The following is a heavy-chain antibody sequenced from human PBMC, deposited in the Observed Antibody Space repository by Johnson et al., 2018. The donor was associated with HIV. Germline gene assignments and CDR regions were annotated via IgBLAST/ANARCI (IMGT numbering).Heavy chain of an antibody. Sequence: VQLVESGGGLVQPGGSLRLSCAASGFTFSNAWMSWVRQAPGKGLEWVSAISGSGGSTYYADSVKGRFTISRDNSKNTLYLQMNSRRAEDTAVYYCANLGDYSGINGFDIWGQGTMVTVSS. CDR2: ISGSGGST. D-gene: IGHD4-23*01. V-gene: IGHV3-23*04. CDR3: ANLGDYSGINGFDI. CDR1: GFTFSNAW. J-gene: IGHJ3*02.